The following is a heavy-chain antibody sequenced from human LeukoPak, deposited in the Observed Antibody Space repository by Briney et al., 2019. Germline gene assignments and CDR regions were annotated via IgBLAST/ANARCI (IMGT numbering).Heavy chain of an antibody. J-gene: IGHJ4*02. CDR3: ATSERGYSYGYFDY. CDR1: GFTFSSYA. Sequence: PGGSLRLSCAASGFTFSSYAMSWVRQAPGKGLEWVSAISGSGGSTYYADSVKGRFTISRDNSKNTLYLQMNSLRAEDTAVYYCATSERGYSYGYFDYWGQGTLVTVSS. V-gene: IGHV3-23*01. D-gene: IGHD5-18*01. CDR2: ISGSGGST.